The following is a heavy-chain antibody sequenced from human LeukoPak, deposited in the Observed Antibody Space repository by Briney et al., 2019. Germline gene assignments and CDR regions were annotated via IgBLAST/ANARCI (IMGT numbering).Heavy chain of an antibody. D-gene: IGHD6-19*01. CDR3: AQGYLSGWYPN. V-gene: IGHV3-23*01. Sequence: PGGSLRLSCAVSGFSVGSSGMSWVRQAPGKGLEWISANSLDGETTYYADSVKGRFFISRDSSRNTLYLQLSSLRVEDTAVYYCAQGYLSGWYPNWGQGSLVSVSS. J-gene: IGHJ4*02. CDR1: GFSVGSSG. CDR2: NSLDGETT.